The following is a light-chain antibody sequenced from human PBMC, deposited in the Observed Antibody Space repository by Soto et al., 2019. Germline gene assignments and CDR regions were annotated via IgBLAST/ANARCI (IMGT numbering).Light chain of an antibody. CDR1: QTISSW. CDR2: DAS. CDR3: QQYETFSGT. J-gene: IGKJ1*01. V-gene: IGKV1-5*01. Sequence: DIQRTLSPSTLCGSVGDRVTISCLASQTISSWLAWYQQKPGKAPKLLIYDASALPRGVPSRFSGSGSGTKFTLTRSSLPPDDFVTYYSQQYETFSGTFGPGTKVDI.